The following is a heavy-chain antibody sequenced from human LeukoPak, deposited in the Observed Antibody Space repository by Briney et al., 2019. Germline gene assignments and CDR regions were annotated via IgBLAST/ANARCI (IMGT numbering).Heavy chain of an antibody. J-gene: IGHJ3*02. CDR2: IYSDGST. CDR1: GFTVSSNY. D-gene: IGHD3-10*01. V-gene: IGHV3-66*01. Sequence: PGGSLRLSCAASGFTVSSNYMSWVRQAPGKGLEWVSIIYSDGSTYYADSVKGRFTISRDNSENTLYLQMNSLRAEDTAVYYCARVTFNYFGSGDAFDIWGQGTMVTVSS. CDR3: ARVTFNYFGSGDAFDI.